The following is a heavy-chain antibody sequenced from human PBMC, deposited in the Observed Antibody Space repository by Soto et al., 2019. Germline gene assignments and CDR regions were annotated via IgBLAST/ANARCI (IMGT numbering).Heavy chain of an antibody. Sequence: QVQLQESGPGLVKPTETLTLTWTVSGASIRNGGYYWSWIRQHPGKALEWIGYIYYSGSTYYNPSLKSRVTFSLDTSENQSSLNLNSVTAADTAVYYCARLTTILVVSYFDLWGRGTLVTVSS. CDR3: ARLTTILVVSYFDL. D-gene: IGHD3-22*01. CDR1: GASIRNGGYY. CDR2: IYYSGST. J-gene: IGHJ2*01. V-gene: IGHV4-31*02.